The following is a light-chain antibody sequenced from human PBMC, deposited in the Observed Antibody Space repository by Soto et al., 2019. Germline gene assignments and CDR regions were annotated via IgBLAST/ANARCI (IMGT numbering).Light chain of an antibody. Sequence: QSVLTQPPSVSAAPGQKVTISCSGSSSNIGNNYVSWYQQLPGTAPKLLIYDNNKRPSGIPDRFSGSKSGTSATLGITGLQTGDEADYYCGTWDSSPSAEGVVFGGGTKVTVL. V-gene: IGLV1-51*01. J-gene: IGLJ2*01. CDR2: DNN. CDR3: GTWDSSPSAEGVV. CDR1: SSNIGNNY.